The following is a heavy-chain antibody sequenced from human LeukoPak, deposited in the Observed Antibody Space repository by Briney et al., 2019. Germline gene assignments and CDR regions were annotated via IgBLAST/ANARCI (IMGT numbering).Heavy chain of an antibody. CDR2: IIPIFGTA. J-gene: IGHJ4*02. CDR3: ARDREDLRGPSDY. D-gene: IGHD5/OR15-5a*01. Sequence: SVKVSCKASGGTFSSYAISWVRQAPGQGLEWMGGIIPIFGTANYAQKFQGRVTVTRDTSISTAYMELGRLRSDDTAVYYCARDREDLRGPSDYWGQGTLVTVSS. CDR1: GGTFSSYA. V-gene: IGHV1-69*05.